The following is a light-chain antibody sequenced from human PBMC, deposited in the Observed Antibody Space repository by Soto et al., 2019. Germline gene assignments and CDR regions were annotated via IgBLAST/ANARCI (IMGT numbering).Light chain of an antibody. J-gene: IGLJ2*01. CDR3: QSYDRVSGPVA. CDR1: SSNIGAGFD. Sequence: QSVLTQPPSVSGAPGQRVTISCTGSSSNIGAGFDVHWYQKIPGTAPKLLIYGNYNRPSGVPDRFSGSKSGTSASLAITGLQAEDEADYYCQSYDRVSGPVAFGGGTKLTVL. CDR2: GNY. V-gene: IGLV1-40*01.